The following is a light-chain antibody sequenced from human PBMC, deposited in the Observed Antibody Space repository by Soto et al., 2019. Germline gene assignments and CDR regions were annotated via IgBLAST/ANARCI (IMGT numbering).Light chain of an antibody. CDR3: AAWDDNLNGVV. Sequence: QSVLTQPPSAYGTPGQRVTISCSGSNSNSGSNTVSWYQQLPGAAPKLLIYSDNQRPSGVPDRFSGSKSGTSASLAISGLQSEDEAEFYCAAWDDNLNGVVFGGGTKLTVL. CDR1: NSNSGSNT. V-gene: IGLV1-44*01. J-gene: IGLJ2*01. CDR2: SDN.